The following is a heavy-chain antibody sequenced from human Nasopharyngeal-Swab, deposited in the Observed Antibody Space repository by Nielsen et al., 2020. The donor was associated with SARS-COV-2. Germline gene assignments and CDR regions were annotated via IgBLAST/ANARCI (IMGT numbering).Heavy chain of an antibody. D-gene: IGHD3-3*01. CDR2: IKSKTDGGTT. Sequence: GESLKISCAASGFTFSNAWMSWVRQAPGKGLEWVGCIKSKTDGGTTDYAAPVKGRFTISRDDSKNTLYLQMNSLKTEDTAVYYCTSQYYDFWSGHFDYWGQGTLVTVSS. CDR1: GFTFSNAW. J-gene: IGHJ4*02. V-gene: IGHV3-15*01. CDR3: TSQYYDFWSGHFDY.